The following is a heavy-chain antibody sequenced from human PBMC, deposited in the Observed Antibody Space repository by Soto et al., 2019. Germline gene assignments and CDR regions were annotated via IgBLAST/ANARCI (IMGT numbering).Heavy chain of an antibody. J-gene: IGHJ4*02. CDR3: ARESGSGRYAGC. Sequence: PGGSLRLSCAASGFTFSSNRMSWVRQAPGKGLEWVANIKQDGSEKYYVDFVKGRFTISRDNAKNTLYLQMNSLRAEDTAVYYCARESGSGRYAGCWGQGTPVTVSS. D-gene: IGHD3-10*01. V-gene: IGHV3-7*01. CDR1: GFTFSSNR. CDR2: IKQDGSEK.